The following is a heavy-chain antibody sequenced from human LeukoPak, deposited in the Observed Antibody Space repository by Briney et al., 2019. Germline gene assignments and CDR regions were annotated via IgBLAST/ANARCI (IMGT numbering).Heavy chain of an antibody. Sequence: SETLSLTCTVSGGSISSYYWNWIRQPAGKGLEWIGRIYTSGSTNYNPSLKSRVTISVDTSKNQFSLKLSSVTAADTAVYYCARGLGYSGYEYDYWGQGTLVTVSS. CDR3: ARGLGYSGYEYDY. D-gene: IGHD5-12*01. CDR1: GGSISSYY. J-gene: IGHJ4*02. V-gene: IGHV4-4*07. CDR2: IYTSGST.